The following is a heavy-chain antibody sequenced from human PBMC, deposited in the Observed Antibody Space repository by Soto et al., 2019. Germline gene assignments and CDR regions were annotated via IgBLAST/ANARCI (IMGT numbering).Heavy chain of an antibody. CDR3: ARGRDWNYGDYDYAMDV. CDR1: GYTFTSYH. V-gene: IGHV1-8*01. CDR2: MNPNTGNT. J-gene: IGHJ6*02. D-gene: IGHD1-7*01. Sequence: ASVKLSCKASGYTFTSYHINRVRQATGQGLERLGWMNPNTGNTGHAQKLQGIGTMTRNTSISTSYMELSSLRTEDTAVYHGARGRDWNYGDYDYAMDVWGQGTTVTVSS.